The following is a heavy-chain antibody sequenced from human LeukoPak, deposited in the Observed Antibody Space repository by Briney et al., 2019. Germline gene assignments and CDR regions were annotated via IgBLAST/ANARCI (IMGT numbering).Heavy chain of an antibody. D-gene: IGHD3-10*01. CDR1: GGSISSYY. Sequence: PSETLSLTCTVSGGSISSYYWSWIRQPAGKGLEWIGRIYTSGSTNYNPSLKSRVTMSVDTSKNQFSLKLSSVTAADTAVYYCARDIYYYGSGSYYFDYWGQGTLVTVSS. J-gene: IGHJ4*02. V-gene: IGHV4-4*07. CDR2: IYTSGST. CDR3: ARDIYYYGSGSYYFDY.